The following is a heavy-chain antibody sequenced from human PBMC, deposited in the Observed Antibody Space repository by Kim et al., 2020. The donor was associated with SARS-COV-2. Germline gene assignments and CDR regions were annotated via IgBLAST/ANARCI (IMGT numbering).Heavy chain of an antibody. V-gene: IGHV4-34*01. D-gene: IGHD5-18*01. CDR3: ASSDTAMVNIDY. CDR1: GGSFSGYY. CDR2: INHSGST. J-gene: IGHJ4*02. Sequence: SETLSLTCAVYGGSFSGYYWSWIRQPPGKGLEWIGEINHSGSTNYNPSLKSRVTISVDTSKNQFSLKLSSVTAADTAVYYCASSDTAMVNIDYWGQGTLVTVSS.